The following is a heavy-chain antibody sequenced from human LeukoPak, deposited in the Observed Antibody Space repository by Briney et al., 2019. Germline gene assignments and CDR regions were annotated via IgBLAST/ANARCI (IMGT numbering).Heavy chain of an antibody. Sequence: PVGSLRLSCAASGFTFSNYEMNWVRQAPGKGLEWLSYINRSGSTTYYADSVKSRFTISRDNAKNSLYLQMNSLRAEDTAVYYCASGRDHYDLWSHSGFDPWGQGTLVTVSS. D-gene: IGHD3-3*01. V-gene: IGHV3-48*03. CDR3: ASGRDHYDLWSHSGFDP. J-gene: IGHJ5*02. CDR1: GFTFSNYE. CDR2: INRSGSTT.